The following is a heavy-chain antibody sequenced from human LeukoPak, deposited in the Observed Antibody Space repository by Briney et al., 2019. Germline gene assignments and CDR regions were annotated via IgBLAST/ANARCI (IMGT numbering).Heavy chain of an antibody. CDR3: ARDRCGGDCYSPDWFDP. J-gene: IGHJ5*02. D-gene: IGHD2-21*02. V-gene: IGHV1-8*01. CDR2: MSPNSGDT. CDR1: GYTFTSYD. Sequence: ASVKVSCKASGYTFTSYDFNWVRQATGQRPEWMGWMSPNSGDTGYAQKFQDRVTMTRNTSISTAYMELSSLRSEDTAVYYCARDRCGGDCYSPDWFDPWGQGTLVTVSS.